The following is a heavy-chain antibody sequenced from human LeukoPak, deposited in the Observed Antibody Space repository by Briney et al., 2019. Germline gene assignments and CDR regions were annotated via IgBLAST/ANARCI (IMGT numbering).Heavy chain of an antibody. CDR3: AKTNGYYDY. CDR2: IRGSGGNT. D-gene: IGHD3-22*01. V-gene: IGHV3-23*01. CDR1: GLTFSSCG. J-gene: IGHJ4*02. Sequence: GGSVTLLCTPAGLTFSSCGKIWVRGAPGKALEWVSSIRGSGGNTYYAASVKGRFTISRDNSKSTVYLQMNSLRAEDTAVYHCAKTNGYYDYWGQGTLVTVSS.